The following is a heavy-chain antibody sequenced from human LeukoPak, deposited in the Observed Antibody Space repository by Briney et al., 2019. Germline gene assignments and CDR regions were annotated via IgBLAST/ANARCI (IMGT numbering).Heavy chain of an antibody. Sequence: GGSLRLSCEASGFTFSHYGIHWVRQSPGKGLEWVAAISSDGVEKHYADSVKGRFTISRDNSKSTLYLQMNSLRAEDTALYYCAREGHYDILTGYSPVEYYFYYMDVWGKGTTVTVSS. J-gene: IGHJ6*03. D-gene: IGHD3-9*01. V-gene: IGHV3-30*04. CDR1: GFTFSHYG. CDR2: ISSDGVEK. CDR3: AREGHYDILTGYSPVEYYFYYMDV.